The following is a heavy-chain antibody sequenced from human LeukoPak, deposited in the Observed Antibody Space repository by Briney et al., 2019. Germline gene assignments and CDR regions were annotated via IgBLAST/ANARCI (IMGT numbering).Heavy chain of an antibody. Sequence: PSETLSLTCTVSGGSISSGSYYWGWIRQPPGKGLEWIGSIYYSGSTYYNPSLKSRVTISVDTSKNQFSLKLSSVTAADTAVYYCARNPGSVTAIRVFDYWGQGTLVTVSS. D-gene: IGHD2-21*02. CDR2: IYYSGST. J-gene: IGHJ4*02. V-gene: IGHV4-39*07. CDR3: ARNPGSVTAIRVFDY. CDR1: GGSISSGSYY.